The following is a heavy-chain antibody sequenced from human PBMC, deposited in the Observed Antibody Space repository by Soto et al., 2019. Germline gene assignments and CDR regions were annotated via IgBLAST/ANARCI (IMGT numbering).Heavy chain of an antibody. J-gene: IGHJ4*02. CDR1: GGGNLRDYR. CDR3: ARGGEVYNLGAVY. V-gene: IGHV1-69*01. D-gene: IGHD1-1*01. Sequence: QVQLVQSGAEVKEPGSSVKVSCKASGGGNLRDYRTTWVRRAPGQGLEWMGGIIPKLGSANYAQKFQGRVTITADESTNSVYMELRSRRSDDTAVYYCARGGEVYNLGAVYWGQGTPGTVSS. CDR2: IIPKLGSA.